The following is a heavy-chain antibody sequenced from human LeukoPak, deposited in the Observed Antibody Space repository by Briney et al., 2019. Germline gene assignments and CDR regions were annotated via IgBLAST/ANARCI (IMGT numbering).Heavy chain of an antibody. CDR3: AREHPHFGELWNDY. V-gene: IGHV1-18*01. D-gene: IGHD3-10*01. J-gene: IGHJ4*02. CDR2: ISSSSGST. CDR1: GFTFSSYG. Sequence: ASVKVSCKASGFTFSSYGISWVRQAPGQGLEWMGWISSSSGSTNYAQKFQGRVTMTTDKSTSTAYMELRSLRSDDTAVYYCAREHPHFGELWNDYWGQGTPVTVSS.